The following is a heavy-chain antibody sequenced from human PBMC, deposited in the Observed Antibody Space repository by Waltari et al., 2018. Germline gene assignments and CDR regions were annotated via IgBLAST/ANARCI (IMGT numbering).Heavy chain of an antibody. J-gene: IGHJ6*02. Sequence: QVQLVASGGGVVQPGGSLRLSCAASGFTFSSYGMHWVRQAPGKGLEWVAFIRYDGSNKYYADSVKGRFTISRDNSKNTLYLQMNSLRAEDTAVYYCARDYDFWSGYSQSGMDVWGQGTTVTVSS. CDR3: ARDYDFWSGYSQSGMDV. CDR2: IRYDGSNK. CDR1: GFTFSSYG. V-gene: IGHV3-30*02. D-gene: IGHD3-3*01.